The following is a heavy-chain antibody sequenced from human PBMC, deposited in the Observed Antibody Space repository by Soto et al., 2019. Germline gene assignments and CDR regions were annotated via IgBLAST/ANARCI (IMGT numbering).Heavy chain of an antibody. Sequence: QVQLQQWGAGLLKPSETLSLTCVVSGGSLSDYFWSWIRQPPGMALEWIGEINHLGSINYNPSLKSRATLSVYTSNNQCSLTLNSVTAADTATYYCARGGISHWAYFYYMDVWDRGTTVTVSS. D-gene: IGHD2-21*01. CDR2: INHLGSI. J-gene: IGHJ6*03. CDR3: ARGGISHWAYFYYMDV. V-gene: IGHV4-34*01. CDR1: GGSLSDYF.